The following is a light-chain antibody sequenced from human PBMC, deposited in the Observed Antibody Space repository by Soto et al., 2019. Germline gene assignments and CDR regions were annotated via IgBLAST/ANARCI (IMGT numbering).Light chain of an antibody. CDR3: QQADSFPLT. CDR2: AAS. CDR1: QSIYNW. V-gene: IGKV1-12*01. Sequence: DIQMTQSPSSVSASIGDRVTISCRASQSIYNWLVWYQQKPGKAPKLLIYAASSLQSGVPSRFSGSGYGTDFTLTISSLQPEDSATYYCQQADSFPLTFGGGTKVEI. J-gene: IGKJ4*01.